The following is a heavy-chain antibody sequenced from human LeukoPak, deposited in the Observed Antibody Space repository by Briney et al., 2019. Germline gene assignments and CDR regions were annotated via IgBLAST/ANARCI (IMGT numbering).Heavy chain of an antibody. Sequence: SQTLSLTCAISGDSVSSNSAAWNWIRQSPSRGLEWLGRTYYRSKWYNDYAVSVKSRITINPDTSKNQFSLQLNSVTPEDTAVYYCARADYGSEGAPYYFDYWGQGTLVTISS. D-gene: IGHD3-10*01. CDR2: TYYRSKWYN. CDR1: GDSVSSNSAA. CDR3: ARADYGSEGAPYYFDY. J-gene: IGHJ4*02. V-gene: IGHV6-1*01.